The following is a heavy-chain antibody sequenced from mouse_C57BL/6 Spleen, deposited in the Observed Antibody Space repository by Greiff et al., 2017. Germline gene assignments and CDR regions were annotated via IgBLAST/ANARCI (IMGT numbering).Heavy chain of an antibody. CDR3: ASSSYDFDEQGYYYSMDY. D-gene: IGHD2-4*01. Sequence: QVQLQQSGPELVKPGASVKISCKASGYSISSTWMNWVKQRPGKGLEWIGRIYPGDGDTNYNGKFKGKATLTAAQSSSTAYRQLISLTSEDSAVFFCASSSYDFDEQGYYYSMDYWGQGTSVTVSS. J-gene: IGHJ4*01. V-gene: IGHV1-82*01. CDR1: GYSISSTW. CDR2: IYPGDGDT.